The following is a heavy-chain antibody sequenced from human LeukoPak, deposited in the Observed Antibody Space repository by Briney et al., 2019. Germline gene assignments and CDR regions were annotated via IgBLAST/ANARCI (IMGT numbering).Heavy chain of an antibody. CDR1: GYTFTSYY. D-gene: IGHD6-19*01. J-gene: IGHJ4*02. CDR3: ARELAQWLVTYYFDY. V-gene: IGHV1-46*01. CDR2: INPSGGST. Sequence: ASVTVSCKASGYTFTSYYMHWVRQAPGQGLEWMGIINPSGGSTSYAQKFQGRVTMTRDTSTSTVYMELSSLRSEDTAVYYCARELAQWLVTYYFDYWGQGTLVTVSS.